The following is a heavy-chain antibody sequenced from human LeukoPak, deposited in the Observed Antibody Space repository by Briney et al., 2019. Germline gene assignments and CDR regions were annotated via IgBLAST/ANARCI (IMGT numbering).Heavy chain of an antibody. Sequence: GGSLRLSCAASGFAFNTQGMHWVRQAPGKGLEWVAVIWFDGSNKYYADSVKGRFTVSRDNSKNTLYLQMDSLRADDTAVYYCARDFRKGSYFDCWGQGTLVTVSS. CDR1: GFAFNTQG. CDR2: IWFDGSNK. V-gene: IGHV3-33*01. J-gene: IGHJ4*02. D-gene: IGHD1-14*01. CDR3: ARDFRKGSYFDC.